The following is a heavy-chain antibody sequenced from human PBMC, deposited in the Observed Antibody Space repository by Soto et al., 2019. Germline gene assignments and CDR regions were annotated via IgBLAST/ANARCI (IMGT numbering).Heavy chain of an antibody. J-gene: IGHJ5*01. CDR2: IIPIFGTA. Sequence: GASVKVSCKASGGTFSSYAISWVRQAPGQGLEWMGGIIPIFGTANYAQKFQGRVTITADKSTSTAYMELSSLRSEDTAVYYCARDGSPFGDLNNWFDPWGQGTLVTVSS. V-gene: IGHV1-69*06. CDR1: GGTFSSYA. CDR3: ARDGSPFGDLNNWFDP. D-gene: IGHD3-10*01.